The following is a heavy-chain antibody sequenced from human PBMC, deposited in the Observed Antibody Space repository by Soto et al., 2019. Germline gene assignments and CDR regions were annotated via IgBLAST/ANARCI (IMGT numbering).Heavy chain of an antibody. V-gene: IGHV3-23*01. J-gene: IGHJ6*02. CDR3: AKWGRIAAPYRNPYGMDV. Sequence: GSLRLSCAASGFTFSSYAMSWVRQAPGKGLEWVSAISGSGGSTYYADSVKGRFTISRDNSKNTLYLQMNSLRAEDTAVYYCAKWGRIAAPYRNPYGMDVWGQGTTVTVSS. D-gene: IGHD6-6*01. CDR2: ISGSGGST. CDR1: GFTFSSYA.